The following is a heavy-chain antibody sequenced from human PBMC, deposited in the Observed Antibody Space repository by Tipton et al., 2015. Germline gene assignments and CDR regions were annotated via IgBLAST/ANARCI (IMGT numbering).Heavy chain of an antibody. D-gene: IGHD4-17*01. CDR3: ARDRYGDRDFDY. J-gene: IGHJ4*02. V-gene: IGHV1-2*02. CDR1: GYTFTGNY. CDR2: INPNSGGA. Sequence: QSGAEVKKPGASVKVSCKASGYTFTGNYIHWVRQAPGQGLEWVGRINPNSGGANYAQIFQGRVTMTRDTSVTTAYMELSRLKSNDTAAYYCARDRYGDRDFDYWGQGTLVTVAS.